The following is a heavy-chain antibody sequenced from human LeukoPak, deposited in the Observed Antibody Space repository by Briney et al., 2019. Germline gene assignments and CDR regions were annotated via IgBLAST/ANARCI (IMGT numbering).Heavy chain of an antibody. CDR3: AREVMDNLRFDH. V-gene: IGHV1-46*01. J-gene: IGHJ4*02. Sequence: ASVKVSCKASGYTFTSYYMHWVRRAPGQGLEWMGIINPSGGDTSYAQKFQGRLTMTRDTSTNTVYMELTSLRSEDTAVYYCAREVMDNLRFDHWGQGTLVTVSS. CDR2: INPSGGDT. CDR1: GYTFTSYY. D-gene: IGHD1-14*01.